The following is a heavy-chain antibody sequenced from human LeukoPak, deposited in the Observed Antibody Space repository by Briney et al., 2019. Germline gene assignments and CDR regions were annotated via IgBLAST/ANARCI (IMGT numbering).Heavy chain of an antibody. CDR3: AREVVPAASRRRRGWFDP. Sequence: SETLSLTCTVSGGSISSSSYYWSWIRQPPGKGLEWIGEINHSGSTNYNPSLKSRVTISVDTSKNQFSLKLSSVTAADTAVYYCAREVVPAASRRRRGWFDPWGQGTLVTVSS. D-gene: IGHD2-2*01. CDR2: INHSGST. V-gene: IGHV4-39*07. CDR1: GGSISSSSYY. J-gene: IGHJ5*02.